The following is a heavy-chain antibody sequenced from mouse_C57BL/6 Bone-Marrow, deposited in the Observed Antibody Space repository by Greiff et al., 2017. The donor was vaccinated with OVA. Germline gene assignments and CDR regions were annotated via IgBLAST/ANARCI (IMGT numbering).Heavy chain of an antibody. CDR3: ARYGRYYYGSSYWYFDV. J-gene: IGHJ1*03. CDR2: IRNKANGYTT. Sequence: EVQLVESGGGLVQPGGSLSLSCAASGFTFTDYYMSWVRQPPGKALEWLGFIRNKANGYTTEYSASVKGRFTISRDNSQSILYLQMNALRAEDSATYYCARYGRYYYGSSYWYFDVWGTGTTVTVSS. CDR1: GFTFTDYY. D-gene: IGHD1-1*01. V-gene: IGHV7-3*01.